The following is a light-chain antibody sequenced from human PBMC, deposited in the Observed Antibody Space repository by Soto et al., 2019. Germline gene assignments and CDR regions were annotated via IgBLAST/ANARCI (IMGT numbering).Light chain of an antibody. CDR3: QQDASSPPWT. CDR2: GAS. Sequence: EIVLTQSPGTLSLSLGERATLSCRASQSVSSSHLAWYQQKPGQAPRLLIYGASSSATGIPARFSGSGSGTDFNLTISRLEPEDFAVYYCQQDASSPPWTFGQGLKVEIK. J-gene: IGKJ1*01. CDR1: QSVSSSH. V-gene: IGKV3-20*01.